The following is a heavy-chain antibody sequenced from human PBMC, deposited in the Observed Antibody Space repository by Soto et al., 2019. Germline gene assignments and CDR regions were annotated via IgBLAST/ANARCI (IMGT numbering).Heavy chain of an antibody. CDR3: AKDPRYCSSTSCYITY. CDR1: GFTFSSYA. V-gene: IGHV3-23*01. CDR2: ISGSGGST. D-gene: IGHD2-2*02. J-gene: IGHJ4*02. Sequence: SLRLSCAASGFTFSSYAMSWVRQAPGKGLEWVSAISGSGGSTYYADSVKGRFTISRDNSKNTLYLQMNSLRAEDTAVYYCAKDPRYCSSTSCYITYWGQGTLVTVSS.